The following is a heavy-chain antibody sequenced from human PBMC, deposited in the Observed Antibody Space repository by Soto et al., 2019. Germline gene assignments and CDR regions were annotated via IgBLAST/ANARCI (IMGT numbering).Heavy chain of an antibody. D-gene: IGHD1-26*01. CDR3: ARVALSGGGWLDP. CDR2: INPRGGST. CDR1: GYTFTSYY. Sequence: QVQLVQSGAEVKKPGASVNVSCKASGYTFTSYYMHWVRQAPGQGLEWMGIINPRGGSTTYAQKFQGRVTVTRDTSTSTVYMALSNLRSDDTAIYYCARVALSGGGWLDPWGQGTLVTVSS. V-gene: IGHV1-46*01. J-gene: IGHJ5*02.